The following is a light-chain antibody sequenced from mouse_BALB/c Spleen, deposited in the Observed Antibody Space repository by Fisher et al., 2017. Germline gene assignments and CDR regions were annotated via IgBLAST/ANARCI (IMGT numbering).Light chain of an antibody. Sequence: IVITQTPAIMSASLGEKVTISCSASSSVSYMYWYQQKPGSSPKPWIYRTSNLASGVPARFSGSGSGTSYSLTISSVEAEDAATYYCQQWSSNPLTFGAGTKLELK. J-gene: IGKJ5*01. V-gene: IGKV4-61*01. CDR3: QQWSSNPLT. CDR1: SSVSY. CDR2: RTS.